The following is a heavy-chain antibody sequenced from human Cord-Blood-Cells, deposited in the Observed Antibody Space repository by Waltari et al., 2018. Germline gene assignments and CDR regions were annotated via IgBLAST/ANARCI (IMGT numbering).Heavy chain of an antibody. D-gene: IGHD6-13*01. Sequence: VPLVQSGAEVNTPGASVKVSCNASGYNFTSSALARVLQATGPGREWMGWINPNSGNTGYAQKFQGRVTITRNTSISTAYMELSSLRSEDTAVYYCARGKYSSSCYDYWGQGTLVTVSS. V-gene: IGHV1-8*03. CDR2: INPNSGNT. CDR1: GYNFTSSA. J-gene: IGHJ4*02. CDR3: ARGKYSSSCYDY.